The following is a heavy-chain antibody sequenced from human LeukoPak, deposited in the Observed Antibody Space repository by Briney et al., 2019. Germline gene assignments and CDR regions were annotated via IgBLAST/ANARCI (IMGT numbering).Heavy chain of an antibody. J-gene: IGHJ4*02. D-gene: IGHD4-17*01. CDR3: ARHLAYGDYPLDY. Sequence: SETLSLTCTVSGDSIYSYYWSLFRQPPGKRLEWIAYISYSGGTNYNPSLRSRVTISLDTSKNQVSLKVTSVTAADTAVYYCARHLAYGDYPLDYWGQGTLVTVSS. V-gene: IGHV4-59*08. CDR2: ISYSGGT. CDR1: GDSIYSYY.